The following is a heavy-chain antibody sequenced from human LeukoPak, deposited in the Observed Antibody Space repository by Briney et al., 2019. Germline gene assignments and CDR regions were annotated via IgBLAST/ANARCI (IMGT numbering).Heavy chain of an antibody. J-gene: IGHJ4*02. CDR1: GFIFSSYT. V-gene: IGHV3-21*01. CDR2: ISTSSRYI. Sequence: GGSLRLSCAASGFIFSSYTMNWVRQAPGKGLEWVSSISTSSRYIYYADSVKGRFTIPRDNAKTSLYLQMNSLRAEDTAVYYCARGRQPYCSGGSCSIDYWGQGTLVTVSS. D-gene: IGHD2-15*01. CDR3: ARGRQPYCSGGSCSIDY.